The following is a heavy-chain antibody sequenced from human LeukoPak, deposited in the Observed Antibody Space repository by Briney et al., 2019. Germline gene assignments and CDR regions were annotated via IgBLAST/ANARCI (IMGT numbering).Heavy chain of an antibody. D-gene: IGHD6-13*01. CDR1: GGSISGYY. Sequence: PSETLSLTCTVSGGSISGYYWSWIRQPPGKGLEWIGYIYYSGSSYYNPSLKSRLTISVDTSKNQFSLKLSSVTAADTAVYYCARGVGSSWYGDWGQGTLVTVSS. CDR3: ARGVGSSWYGD. CDR2: IYYSGSS. J-gene: IGHJ4*02. V-gene: IGHV4-30-4*01.